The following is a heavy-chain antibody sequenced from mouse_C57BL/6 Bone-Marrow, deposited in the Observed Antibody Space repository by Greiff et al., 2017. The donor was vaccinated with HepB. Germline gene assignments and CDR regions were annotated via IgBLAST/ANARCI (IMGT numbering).Heavy chain of an antibody. CDR1: GFTFSDYG. CDR2: ISSGSGTI. CDR3: AKNLYYGSSYLWYFDV. J-gene: IGHJ1*03. D-gene: IGHD1-1*01. Sequence: EVQVVESGGGLVKPGGSLKLSCAASGFTFSDYGMHWVRQAPEKGLEWVAYISSGSGTIYYADTVKGRFTISRDNAKNTLFLQMTSLRSEDTAMYYCAKNLYYGSSYLWYFDVWGTGTTVTVSS. V-gene: IGHV5-17*01.